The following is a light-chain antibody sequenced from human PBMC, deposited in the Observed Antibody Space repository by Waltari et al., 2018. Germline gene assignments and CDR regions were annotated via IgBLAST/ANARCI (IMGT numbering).Light chain of an antibody. CDR2: EDK. CDR3: QSYDSSNHVI. J-gene: IGLJ2*01. Sequence: NFMLTQPHSVSESPGKMVTISCTRSSGSISSHYVQWYQQRPGSAPSTVNYEDKQRHSAVPSQFSCSIDSSSSSSSLTISGLKTEDDAYYYCQSYDSSNHVIFGGGTKLTVL. V-gene: IGLV6-57*04. CDR1: SGSISSHY.